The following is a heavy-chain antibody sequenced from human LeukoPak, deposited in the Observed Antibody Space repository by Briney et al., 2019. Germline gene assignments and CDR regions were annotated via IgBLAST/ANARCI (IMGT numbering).Heavy chain of an antibody. Sequence: SVKVSCKSSGGTFISYAISWVRQAPGQGLDWMGSIIPILDIANYAQKSEGRDTLIADNTTNTAYMELRSLSSEDTAVYYCERDIGPGYGSGSSFYYGMDVWGQGPTVTVSS. CDR1: GGTFISYA. V-gene: IGHV1-69*04. CDR3: ERDIGPGYGSGSSFYYGMDV. CDR2: IIPILDIA. D-gene: IGHD3-10*01. J-gene: IGHJ6*02.